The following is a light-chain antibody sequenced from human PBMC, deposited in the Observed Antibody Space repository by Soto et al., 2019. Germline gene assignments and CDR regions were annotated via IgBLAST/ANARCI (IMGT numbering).Light chain of an antibody. CDR2: GAS. V-gene: IGKV1-6*01. J-gene: IGKJ1*01. Sequence: IQMTQSPSSLSASVVDRVTITCQTSQSINTYLNWYQQKPGKAPKLLIYGASSLQSGVPLRFSGSGSGTDFTLTISSLQPEDFATYYCLQDYNYPRTFGQGTKVDI. CDR3: LQDYNYPRT. CDR1: QSINTY.